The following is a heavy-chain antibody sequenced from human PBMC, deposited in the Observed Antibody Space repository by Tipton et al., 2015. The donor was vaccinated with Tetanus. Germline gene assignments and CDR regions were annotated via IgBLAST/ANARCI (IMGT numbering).Heavy chain of an antibody. CDR1: GDSTSSGDYY. CDR2: IYNSGST. CDR3: AREGYYFDGSSYYYYFDS. J-gene: IGHJ4*02. D-gene: IGHD3-22*01. V-gene: IGHV4-30-4*01. Sequence: LRLSCTVSGDSTSSGDYYWSWIRQPPGKGLEWIGYIYNSGSTYYNPSLKSRITISVDTSKSQFSLNLSSVTAADTAVYYCAREGYYFDGSSYYYYFDSWGQGTLVTVSS.